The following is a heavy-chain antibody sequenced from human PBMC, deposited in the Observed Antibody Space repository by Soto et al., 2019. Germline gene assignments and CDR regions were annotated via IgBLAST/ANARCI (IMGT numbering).Heavy chain of an antibody. D-gene: IGHD4-4*01. CDR1: GFTFGDYA. CDR3: TSLRTQTTVTTGKGGYYYYGMDV. Sequence: GGSLRLSCTASGFTFGDYAMSWFRQAPGKGLEWVGFIRSKAYGGTTEYAASVKGRFTISRDDSKSIAYLQMNSLKTEDTAVYYCTSLRTQTTVTTGKGGYYYYGMDVWGQGTTVTVSS. V-gene: IGHV3-49*03. CDR2: IRSKAYGGTT. J-gene: IGHJ6*02.